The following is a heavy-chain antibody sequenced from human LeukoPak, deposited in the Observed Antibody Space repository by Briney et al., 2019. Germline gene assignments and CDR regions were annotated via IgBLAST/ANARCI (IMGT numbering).Heavy chain of an antibody. CDR1: GFTFSSYA. D-gene: IGHD2-15*01. J-gene: IGHJ2*01. CDR3: ARGLCSGGSCYLDWYFDL. V-gene: IGHV3-30-3*01. CDR2: ISYNGSNK. Sequence: PGRSLRLSCAASGFTFSSYAMHWVRQAPGKGLEWVAVISYNGSNKYYADSVKGRFTISRDNSKNTLYLQMNSLRAEDTAVYYCARGLCSGGSCYLDWYFDLWGRGTLVTVSS.